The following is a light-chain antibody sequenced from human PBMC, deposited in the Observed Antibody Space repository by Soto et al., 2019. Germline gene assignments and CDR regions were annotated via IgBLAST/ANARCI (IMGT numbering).Light chain of an antibody. J-gene: IGKJ5*01. CDR3: QRYGSSPLIT. Sequence: EIVLTQSPGTLSLSPGEGATLSCRASQSVSSTYLAWYQQKAGQAPRLLIYGTSSRATGIPDRFSGSGSGTDFTLTISRLEPEDFAVYFCQRYGSSPLITFGQGTRLEIK. V-gene: IGKV3-20*01. CDR1: QSVSSTY. CDR2: GTS.